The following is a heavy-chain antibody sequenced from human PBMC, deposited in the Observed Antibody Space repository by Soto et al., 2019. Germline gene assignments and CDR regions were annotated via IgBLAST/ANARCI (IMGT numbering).Heavy chain of an antibody. Sequence: AASVKVSCKASGYTFLSYGISWVRQAPGQGLEWMGWISAYSGNTDYAQSLQDRVTLTTDTSTSTAYMELRSLTSDDTAVYYCARNPSGSSFDSWGQGTLVTVSS. J-gene: IGHJ4*02. CDR1: GYTFLSYG. CDR2: ISAYSGNT. CDR3: ARNPSGSSFDS. V-gene: IGHV1-18*01. D-gene: IGHD1-26*01.